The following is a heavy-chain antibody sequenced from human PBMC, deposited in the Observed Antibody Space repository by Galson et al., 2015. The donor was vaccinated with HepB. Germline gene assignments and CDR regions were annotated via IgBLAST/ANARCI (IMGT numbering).Heavy chain of an antibody. D-gene: IGHD4-17*01. Sequence: CAISGDSVSSNSAAWNWIRQSPSRGLEWLGRTYYRSKWYNDYAVSVKSRITINPDTSKNQFSLQLNSVTPEDTAVYYCARDNSDYGDYYVTVGDAFDIWGQGTMVTVSS. V-gene: IGHV6-1*01. CDR2: TYYRSKWYN. CDR1: GDSVSSNSAA. J-gene: IGHJ3*02. CDR3: ARDNSDYGDYYVTVGDAFDI.